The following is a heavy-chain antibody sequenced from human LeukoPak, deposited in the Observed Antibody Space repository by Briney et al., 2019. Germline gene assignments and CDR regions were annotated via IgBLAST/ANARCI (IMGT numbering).Heavy chain of an antibody. CDR2: INHSGST. CDR3: AREGGGYFEG. V-gene: IGHV4-34*01. Sequence: PPETLSLTCAVYGGSFSGYYWSWIHQPPGKGLEWIGEINHSGSTNYNPSLKSRVTISVDTSKNQFSLKLSSVTAADTAVYYCAREGGGYFEGWGQGTLVTVSS. D-gene: IGHD3-9*01. CDR1: GGSFSGYY. J-gene: IGHJ4*02.